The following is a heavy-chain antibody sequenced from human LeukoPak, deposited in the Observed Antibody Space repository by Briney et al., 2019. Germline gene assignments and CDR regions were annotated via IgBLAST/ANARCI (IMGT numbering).Heavy chain of an antibody. J-gene: IGHJ5*02. CDR1: GYSISSGYY. V-gene: IGHV4-38-2*02. CDR2: IYHSGST. CDR3: ARNYYGDNWFDP. D-gene: IGHD3-10*01. Sequence: SETLSLTCTVSGYSISSGYYWGWIRQPPGKGLEWIGSIYHSGSTYYNPSLKSRVTISVDTSKNQFSLWLSSVTAADTAVYYCARNYYGDNWFDPWGQGTLVTVSS.